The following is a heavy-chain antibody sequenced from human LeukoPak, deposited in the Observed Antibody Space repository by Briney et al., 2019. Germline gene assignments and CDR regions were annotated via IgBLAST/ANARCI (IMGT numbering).Heavy chain of an antibody. CDR1: GFTFSSYW. V-gene: IGHV3-7*05. CDR3: ARLPLTAREHFDY. D-gene: IGHD1-1*01. CDR2: INEDGTKK. Sequence: GGSLRLSCAASGFTFSSYWMSWVRQAPGRGLEWVANINEDGTKKYPADSVKGRFTISRDNAKNSLYLQMNSLRAEDTAVYYCARLPLTAREHFDYWGQGTLVTVSS. J-gene: IGHJ4*02.